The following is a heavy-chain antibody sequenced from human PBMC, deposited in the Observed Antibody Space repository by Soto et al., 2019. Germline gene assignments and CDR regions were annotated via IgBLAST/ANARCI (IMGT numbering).Heavy chain of an antibody. J-gene: IGHJ4*02. V-gene: IGHV3-30-3*01. CDR3: ARDGELELPFYFDY. CDR1: GFTFSSYA. Sequence: PGGSLRLSCAASGFTFSSYAMHWVRQAPGKGLEWVAVISYDGSNKYYADSVKGRFTISRDNSKNTLYLQMNSLRAEDTAVYYCARDGELELPFYFDYWGQGTLVTVSS. D-gene: IGHD1-7*01. CDR2: ISYDGSNK.